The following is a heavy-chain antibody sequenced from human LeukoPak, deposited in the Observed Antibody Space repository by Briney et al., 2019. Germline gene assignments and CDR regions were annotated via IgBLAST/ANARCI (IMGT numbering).Heavy chain of an antibody. J-gene: IGHJ4*02. Sequence: PGGSLRLSCAASGFTFSDAWMSWVRQVPGKGLVWVSHTNSDGSTTDYADSVRGRFTISRDNAKNTLYLQMNSLRAEDTAVYYCALTVYGSGSYWDYWGQGTLVTVSS. CDR1: GFTFSDAW. CDR3: ALTVYGSGSYWDY. V-gene: IGHV3-74*01. D-gene: IGHD3-10*01. CDR2: TNSDGSTT.